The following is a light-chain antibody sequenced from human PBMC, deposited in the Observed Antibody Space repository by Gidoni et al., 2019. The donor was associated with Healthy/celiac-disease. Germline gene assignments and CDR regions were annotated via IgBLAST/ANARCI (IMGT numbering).Light chain of an antibody. CDR1: NIGSKS. CDR3: QVWDSSSDLL. V-gene: IGLV3-21*03. J-gene: IGLJ2*01. Sequence: SYVLTPPPSVSVAPGKTARITCGGNNIGSKSVHWYQQKPGQAPVLVVYDDSDRPSGIPERFSGSNSGNTATLTISRVEAGDEADYYCQVWDSSSDLLFGGGTKLTVL. CDR2: DDS.